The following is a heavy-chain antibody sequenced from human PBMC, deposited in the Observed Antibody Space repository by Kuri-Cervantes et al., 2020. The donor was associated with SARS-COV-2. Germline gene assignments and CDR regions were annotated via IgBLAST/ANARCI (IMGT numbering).Heavy chain of an antibody. J-gene: IGHJ6*03. CDR1: GYTLTELS. CDR2: IDPKDGDT. D-gene: IGHD2-21*01. Sequence: ASVKVSCKVSGYTLTELSMNWVRQAPGKGLEWMGGIDPKDGDTIYAQKFQGRVTMTKDTSTDTAYMELSSLRSEDTAVYYCVRLLCGAYYYYYMDVWGEGTMVTVSS. V-gene: IGHV1-24*01. CDR3: VRLLCGAYYYYYMDV.